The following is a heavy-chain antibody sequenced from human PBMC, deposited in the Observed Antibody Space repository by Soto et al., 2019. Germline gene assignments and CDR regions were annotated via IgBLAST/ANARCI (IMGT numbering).Heavy chain of an antibody. D-gene: IGHD1-26*01. CDR2: IYSSGST. J-gene: IGHJ4*02. V-gene: IGHV4-61*05. Sequence: SETLSLTCSVSGGSISSSGYYWSWIRQPPGKGLEWIGYIYSSGSTNYNPSLKSRVTISVDKSKNQFSLKLSSVTAADTAVYYCARLSGGSSQEMGYWGQGTLVTVSS. CDR1: GGSISSSGYY. CDR3: ARLSGGSSQEMGY.